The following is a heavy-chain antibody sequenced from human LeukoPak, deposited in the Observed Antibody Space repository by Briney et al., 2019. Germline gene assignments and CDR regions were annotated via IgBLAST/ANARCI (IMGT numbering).Heavy chain of an antibody. V-gene: IGHV4-4*07. CDR3: ARGVSPDKIWFGELRYYYYMDV. Sequence: SETLSLTCTVSGGSISSYYWSWIRQPAGKGLEWIGRIYTSGSTNYNPSLKSRVTMSVDTSKNQFSLKLSSVTAADTAVYYCARGVSPDKIWFGELRYYYYMDVWGKGTRSPPP. CDR2: IYTSGST. J-gene: IGHJ6*03. D-gene: IGHD3-10*01. CDR1: GGSISSYY.